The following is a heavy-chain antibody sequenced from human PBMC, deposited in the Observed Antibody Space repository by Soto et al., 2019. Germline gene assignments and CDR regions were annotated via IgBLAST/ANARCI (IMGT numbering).Heavy chain of an antibody. CDR3: AREGGLQGSGHTPKLPGWFDP. J-gene: IGHJ5*02. D-gene: IGHD3-10*01. Sequence: SETLSLTCAVYGGSFSGYYWSWIRQPPGKGLEWIGEINHSGSTNYNPSLKSRVTISVDTSKNQFSLKLSSVTAADTAVYYCAREGGLQGSGHTPKLPGWFDPWGQGTLVTVSS. V-gene: IGHV4-34*01. CDR1: GGSFSGYY. CDR2: INHSGST.